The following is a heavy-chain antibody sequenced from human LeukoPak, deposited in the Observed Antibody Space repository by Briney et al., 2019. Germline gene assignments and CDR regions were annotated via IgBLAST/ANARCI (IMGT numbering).Heavy chain of an antibody. CDR2: ISSSSSYI. V-gene: IGHV3-21*01. D-gene: IGHD3-22*01. CDR1: GFTFSGYS. Sequence: GGSLRLSCAASGFTFSGYSMNWVRQAPGKGLEWVSSISSSSSYIYYADSVKGRFTISRDNAKNSLYLQMNSLRAKDTAVYYCARDSADDSSGYYRDYWGQGTLVTVSS. CDR3: ARDSADDSSGYYRDY. J-gene: IGHJ4*02.